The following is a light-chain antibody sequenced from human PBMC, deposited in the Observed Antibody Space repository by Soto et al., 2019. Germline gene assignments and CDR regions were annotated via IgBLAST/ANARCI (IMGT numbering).Light chain of an antibody. CDR3: CSYAGSFYV. CDR2: EGS. Sequence: QSALTQPASVSGSPGQSITISCTGTSSVVGSYNLVSWYQQHPGKAPKLMIYEGSKRPSGVSNRFSGSKSGNTASLTISGLQAEDEADYYCCSYAGSFYVFGTGTKLTVL. CDR1: SSVVGSYNL. V-gene: IGLV2-23*01. J-gene: IGLJ1*01.